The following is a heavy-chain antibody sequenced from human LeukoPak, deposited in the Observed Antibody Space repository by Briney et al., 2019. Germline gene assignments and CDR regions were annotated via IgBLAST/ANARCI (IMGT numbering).Heavy chain of an antibody. Sequence: SETLSLTCTVSGGSIRSYYWSWIRQPPGKGLEWIGYIYYSGSTNYNPSLKSRVTISVDTSRNQFSLNVSSVTAADTAVYYCARVLPYSSGWGVDHRGQGTLVTVSS. V-gene: IGHV4-59*01. CDR1: GGSIRSYY. J-gene: IGHJ4*02. CDR3: ARVLPYSSGWGVDH. CDR2: IYYSGST. D-gene: IGHD6-19*01.